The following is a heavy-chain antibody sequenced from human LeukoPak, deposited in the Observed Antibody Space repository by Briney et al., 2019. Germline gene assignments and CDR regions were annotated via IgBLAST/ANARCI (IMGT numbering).Heavy chain of an antibody. Sequence: PGGSLRLSCAASGFTFSSYAMSWVRQAPGKGLEWVSAITASGGNTYYADSVKGRFTISRDNSKNTLYLQVNSLGAEDTAVYYCAKGNGYSYGRYYFDYWGQGTLVTVSS. CDR3: AKGNGYSYGRYYFDY. D-gene: IGHD5-18*01. V-gene: IGHV3-23*01. CDR1: GFTFSSYA. CDR2: ITASGGNT. J-gene: IGHJ4*02.